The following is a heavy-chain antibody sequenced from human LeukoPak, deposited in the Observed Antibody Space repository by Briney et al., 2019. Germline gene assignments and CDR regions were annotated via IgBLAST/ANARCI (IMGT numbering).Heavy chain of an antibody. J-gene: IGHJ4*02. Sequence: ASVKVSCKGSGYTFTSYGISWVRQAPGQGLECMGRISAYNGNTNYAQKLQGRVTMTTDTSTSTAYMELSSLSFLDTAVYYCARNGATTTWPDYWGQGTLVTVSS. CDR1: GYTFTSYG. CDR3: ARNGATTTWPDY. D-gene: IGHD4-17*01. V-gene: IGHV1-18*01. CDR2: ISAYNGNT.